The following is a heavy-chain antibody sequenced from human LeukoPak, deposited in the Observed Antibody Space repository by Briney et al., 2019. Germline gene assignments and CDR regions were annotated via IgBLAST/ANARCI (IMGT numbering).Heavy chain of an antibody. CDR1: GGSISSGDYY. V-gene: IGHV4-30-4*08. CDR2: IYYSGST. CDR3: ARRNSSSWDDAFDI. J-gene: IGHJ3*02. Sequence: SETLSLTCTVSGGSISSGDYYWSWIRQPPGKGLEWIGYIYYSGSTYYNPSLKGRVTISVDTSKNQFSLKLSSVTAADTAVYYCARRNSSSWDDAFDIWGQGTMVTVSS. D-gene: IGHD6-13*01.